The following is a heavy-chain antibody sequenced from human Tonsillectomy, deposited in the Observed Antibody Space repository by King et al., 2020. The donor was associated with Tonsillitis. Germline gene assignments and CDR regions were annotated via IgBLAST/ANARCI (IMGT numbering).Heavy chain of an antibody. J-gene: IGHJ1*01. CDR2: IYPGDSET. CDR3: ARSVVPAAIEYFQH. CDR1: GYSFTNYW. D-gene: IGHD2-2*01. Sequence: EVQLVESGAEVKKPGESLKISCKGSGYSFTNYWIGWVRQMPGKGLEWMGIIYPGDSETRYSPSFQGQVTMSADKSISTAYLQWSSLEASDSAMYYCARSVVPAAIEYFQHWGQGTLVTVSS. V-gene: IGHV5-51*03.